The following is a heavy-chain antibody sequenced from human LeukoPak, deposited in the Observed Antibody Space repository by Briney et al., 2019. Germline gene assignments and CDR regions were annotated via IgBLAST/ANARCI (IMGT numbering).Heavy chain of an antibody. CDR2: IYYSGST. V-gene: IGHV4-59*08. J-gene: IGHJ3*01. CDR1: GGSISSYY. D-gene: IGHD1-26*01. CDR3: ARRMVGDGVDVFNL. Sequence: SETLSLTCTVSGGSISSYYWSWIRQPPGKGLEWIGYIYYSGSTNYNPSLKSRVTISAVTSKNQFSLNLSSVTAADTAVYYCARRMVGDGVDVFNLWGQGTKVTVSS.